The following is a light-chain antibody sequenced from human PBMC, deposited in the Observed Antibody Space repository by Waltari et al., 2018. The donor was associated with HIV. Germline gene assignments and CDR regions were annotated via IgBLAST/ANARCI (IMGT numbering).Light chain of an antibody. CDR3: MQGTHWPPT. Sequence: EVVMSQFQLSLAVTPGQPASISCTSSEGLVYRDGNTYLNWFHQRPGQSPRRLIFRVSNWDPGVPDRFRGSGSHTNLTLEITRVQSDDVGIFYCMQGTHWPPTFGQGTRLEI. CDR1: EGLVYRDGNTY. J-gene: IGKJ2*01. CDR2: RVS. V-gene: IGKV2D-30*01.